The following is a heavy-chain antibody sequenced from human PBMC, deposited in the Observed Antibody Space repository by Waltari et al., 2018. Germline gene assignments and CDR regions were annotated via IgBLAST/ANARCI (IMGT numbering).Heavy chain of an antibody. Sequence: EVQLVESGGGLVQPGRSLRLSCTASGFTFSDYAMSWVRQAPGKGLEWVSFIRRKGYGGTTEYAAAVTGRFTISRDESKSIAYLQRNSLKTEDTAVYYCTRERLYYYGSGSYYPDIWGQGTMVTVSS. CDR2: IRRKGYGGTT. D-gene: IGHD3-10*01. J-gene: IGHJ3*02. CDR1: GFTFSDYA. V-gene: IGHV3-49*04. CDR3: TRERLYYYGSGSYYPDI.